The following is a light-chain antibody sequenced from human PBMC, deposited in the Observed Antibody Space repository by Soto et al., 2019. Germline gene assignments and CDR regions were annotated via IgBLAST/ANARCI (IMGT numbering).Light chain of an antibody. J-gene: IGKJ1*01. CDR1: QSVGSIY. V-gene: IGKV3-11*01. CDR2: DAS. Sequence: EIVLTQAPGTLSLSPGERDPLSWMASQSVGSIYLAWYQQKPGQAPRLLIYDASNRATGIPARFSGSGSGTEFTLTISSLEPEDFAVYYCQQRSNWPRTVGPGTQVDIK. CDR3: QQRSNWPRT.